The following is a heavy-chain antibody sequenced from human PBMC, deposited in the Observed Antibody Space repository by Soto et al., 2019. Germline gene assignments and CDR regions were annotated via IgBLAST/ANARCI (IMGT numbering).Heavy chain of an antibody. J-gene: IGHJ4*02. CDR1: GFIFSGSA. Sequence: GGSLRLSCAASGFIFSGSAMHWVRQASGKGLEWVGRIRNKANNYATAYGESVKGRFTISRDESKNTAYLQMNSLRTEDTATYYCTASVGDTFLHYWAQGTLVTVSS. CDR2: IRNKANNYAT. CDR3: TASVGDTFLHY. D-gene: IGHD3-16*01. V-gene: IGHV3-73*01.